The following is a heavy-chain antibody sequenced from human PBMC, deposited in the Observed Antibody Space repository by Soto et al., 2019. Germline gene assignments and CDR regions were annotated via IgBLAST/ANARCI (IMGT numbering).Heavy chain of an antibody. CDR3: AKELKYYYDSSGYYYY. V-gene: IGHV3-23*01. CDR2: ISGNGATT. CDR1: GFTFSSYA. D-gene: IGHD3-22*01. Sequence: PGGSLRLSCAGSGFTFSSYAMSWVRQAPGKGLEWVSTISGNGATTYYADSVKGRFTISRDNSKNTQYLQMNSLRAEDTAVYYCAKELKYYYDSSGYYYYWGQGTLVTVSS. J-gene: IGHJ4*02.